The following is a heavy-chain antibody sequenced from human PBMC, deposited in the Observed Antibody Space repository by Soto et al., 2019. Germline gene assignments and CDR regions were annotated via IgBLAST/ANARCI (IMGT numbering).Heavy chain of an antibody. CDR2: INPNSGDT. J-gene: IGHJ4*02. V-gene: IGHV1-2*04. Sequence: QVQLVQSEAEVKKLGASVKVSCKASGYTFTAYYIHWVRQAPGQGLEWVGWINPNSGDTNYAQRFQGWVTMTGDTSVSTAYMDLTRLRSDDTAVYYCARGGYTYGYGLDYWGQGTLVTVSS. CDR1: GYTFTAYY. CDR3: ARGGYTYGYGLDY. D-gene: IGHD5-18*01.